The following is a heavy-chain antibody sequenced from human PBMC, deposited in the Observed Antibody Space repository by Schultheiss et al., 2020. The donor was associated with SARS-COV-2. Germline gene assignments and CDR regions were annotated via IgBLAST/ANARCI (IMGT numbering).Heavy chain of an antibody. CDR3: AKAPSIGWDWFDP. D-gene: IGHD6-19*01. Sequence: SETLSLTCTVSDNSISTGYYWGWVRQPPGKGLEWIGSIHYSGSTYYNPSLKSRVTISVDTSKNQFSLKLSSVTAADTAVYYCAKAPSIGWDWFDPWGQGTLVTVSS. CDR2: IHYSGST. J-gene: IGHJ5*02. V-gene: IGHV4-38-2*02. CDR1: DNSISTGYY.